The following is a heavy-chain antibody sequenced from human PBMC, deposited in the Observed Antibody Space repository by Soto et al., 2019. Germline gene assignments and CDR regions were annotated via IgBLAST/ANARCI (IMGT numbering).Heavy chain of an antibody. Sequence: EVQLLESGGGLVQPGGSLRLSCAASGFSFNNHAMTWVRQAPGKGLEWVSGISGSGSTTHYADSVKGRFTISRDNSKDTLYLQMNSLRAEDTAVYCCAKDRLTLTMVVVGAFDFWGLGTMVTVSS. CDR3: AKDRLTLTMVVVGAFDF. J-gene: IGHJ3*01. D-gene: IGHD3-22*01. V-gene: IGHV3-23*01. CDR1: GFSFNNHA. CDR2: ISGSGSTT.